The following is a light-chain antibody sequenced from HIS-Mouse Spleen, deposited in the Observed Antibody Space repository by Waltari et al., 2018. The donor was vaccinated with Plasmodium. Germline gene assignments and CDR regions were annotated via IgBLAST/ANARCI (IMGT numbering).Light chain of an antibody. CDR3: CSYAGSSTYV. Sequence: QSALTQPASVSGSPGQSITIYCTGTSSDVGSYNLVSWYQQHPGKAPNLMIYEGSKRPSGVSNRFSGSKSGNTASLTISGLQAEDEADYYCCSYAGSSTYVFGTGTKVTVL. CDR1: SSDVGSYNL. CDR2: EGS. V-gene: IGLV2-23*01. J-gene: IGLJ1*01.